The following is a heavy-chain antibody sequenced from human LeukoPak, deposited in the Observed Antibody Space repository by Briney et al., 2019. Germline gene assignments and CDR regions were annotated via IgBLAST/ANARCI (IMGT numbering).Heavy chain of an antibody. CDR1: GFTFSSSA. V-gene: IGHV3-23*01. CDR2: ISNTGGST. Sequence: GGSLRLSCAASGFTFSSSAMSWVRQAPGKGLEWVSDISNTGGSTSYPACVKGRFTISRDISKNTLYLRMNGLRSADTAVYYCAKAAGSARYFDCWGQGTLVTVSS. CDR3: AKAAGSARYFDC. J-gene: IGHJ4*02. D-gene: IGHD1-26*01.